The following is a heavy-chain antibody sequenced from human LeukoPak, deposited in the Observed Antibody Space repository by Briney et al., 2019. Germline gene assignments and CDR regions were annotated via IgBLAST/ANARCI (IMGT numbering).Heavy chain of an antibody. CDR3: ACTAYYYYYLDV. CDR2: VSGSGDNT. D-gene: IGHD5-18*01. V-gene: IGHV3-23*01. CDR1: GFTFSSHA. Sequence: GGSLRLSCAASGFTFSSHAISWVRQAPGEGLEWVSAVSGSGDNTYYADSVKGRFTISRDNSKNTLYLHMSSLRAEDTAVYYCACTAYYYYYLDVWGKGTTVTVSS. J-gene: IGHJ6*03.